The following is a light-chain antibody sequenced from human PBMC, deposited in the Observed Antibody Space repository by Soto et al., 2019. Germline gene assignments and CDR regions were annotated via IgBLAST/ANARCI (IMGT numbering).Light chain of an antibody. CDR2: AAS. CDR3: QKYNSAPLT. CDR1: QGISVS. V-gene: IGKV1-27*01. J-gene: IGKJ4*01. Sequence: DIQMTQSPSSLSASLGDRVTITCRASQGISVSLAWFQQKPGKVPKLLIYAASTLQSGVPSRFSGSGPGTDFTLTISSLQPEDVATYYCQKYNSAPLTFGGGTKVEIK.